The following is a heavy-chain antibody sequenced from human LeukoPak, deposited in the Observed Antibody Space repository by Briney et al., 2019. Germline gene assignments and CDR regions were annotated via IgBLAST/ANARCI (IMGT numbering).Heavy chain of an antibody. CDR2: FHNSGTS. Sequence: SETLSLTCTVSDDSISDYYRGWIRQPPGKGLEWIGYFHNSGTSTYNPSLKSRVTISADTSKNQFSLKLSSVTAADTAVYYCARGDLGYCSGGSCYLYYSDYWGQGTLVTVSS. CDR1: DDSISDYY. J-gene: IGHJ4*02. CDR3: ARGDLGYCSGGSCYLYYSDY. V-gene: IGHV4-59*12. D-gene: IGHD2-15*01.